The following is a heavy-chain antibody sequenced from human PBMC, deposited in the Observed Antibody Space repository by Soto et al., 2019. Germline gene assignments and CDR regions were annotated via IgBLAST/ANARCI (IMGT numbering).Heavy chain of an antibody. D-gene: IGHD3-3*01. CDR1: GYTFTSYA. Sequence: ASVKVSCKASGYTFTSYAIHWVRQAPGQRLEWMGWINAGNGNTKYSQKFQGRVTITRDTSASTAHMELSSLRSQDTAVYYCARVLGVAKGDYWGQGTLVTVSS. CDR3: ARVLGVAKGDY. V-gene: IGHV1-3*01. CDR2: INAGNGNT. J-gene: IGHJ4*02.